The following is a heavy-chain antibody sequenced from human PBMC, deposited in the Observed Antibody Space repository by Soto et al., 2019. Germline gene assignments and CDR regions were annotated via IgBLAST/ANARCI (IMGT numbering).Heavy chain of an antibody. CDR3: ARRYGGNFDY. CDR2: IYYSGST. V-gene: IGHV4-31*03. CDR1: GGSISSGGYY. D-gene: IGHD2-15*01. Sequence: TLSLTCTISGGSISSGGYYWSWIRQHPGKGLEWIGYIYYSGSTYYNPSLKSRVTISVDTSKNQFSLKLSSVTAADTAVYYCARRYGGNFDYWGQGTLVTVSS. J-gene: IGHJ4*02.